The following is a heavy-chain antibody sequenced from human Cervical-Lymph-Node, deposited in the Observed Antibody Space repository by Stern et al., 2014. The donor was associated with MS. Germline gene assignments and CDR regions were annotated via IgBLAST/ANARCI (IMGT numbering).Heavy chain of an antibody. Sequence: EVQLVESGGGVVQPGRSLRLSCAASGFTFSSYAMSWVRQAPGKGLEWVSGISGSGGSTYYTDSVKGRFTISRDNSKNTLYLQMNSLRAEDTAVYYCAKDRQWLVRYFDYWGQGTLVTVSS. CDR1: GFTFSSYA. V-gene: IGHV3-23*04. CDR2: ISGSGGST. D-gene: IGHD6-19*01. J-gene: IGHJ4*02. CDR3: AKDRQWLVRYFDY.